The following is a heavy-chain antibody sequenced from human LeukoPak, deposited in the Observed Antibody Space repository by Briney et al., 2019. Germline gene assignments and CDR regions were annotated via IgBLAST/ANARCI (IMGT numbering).Heavy chain of an antibody. V-gene: IGHV3-21*01. CDR2: ISSSSSYI. D-gene: IGHD2-2*02. Sequence: GGSLRLSCAASGFTFSSYSMNWVRQAPGKGLEWVSSISSSSSYIHYADSVKGRFTISRDNAKNSLYLQMNSLRAEDTAVYYCAREDIVVVPAAISWFDPWGQGALVTVSS. J-gene: IGHJ5*02. CDR3: AREDIVVVPAAISWFDP. CDR1: GFTFSSYS.